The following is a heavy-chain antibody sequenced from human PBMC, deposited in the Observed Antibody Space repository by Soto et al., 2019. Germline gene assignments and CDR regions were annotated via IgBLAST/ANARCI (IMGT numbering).Heavy chain of an antibody. J-gene: IGHJ4*02. Sequence: SETLSLTCTVSGGSITSSSFYWGWIRQPPGKGLEWIGNIYYSGSTNYNPSLKSRVTISVDTSKNQFSLKLSSVTAADTAVYYCATDGVSSQYGDYESGRFDYWGQGTLVTVSS. CDR2: IYYSGST. CDR3: ATDGVSSQYGDYESGRFDY. CDR1: GGSITSSSFY. D-gene: IGHD4-17*01. V-gene: IGHV4-39*07.